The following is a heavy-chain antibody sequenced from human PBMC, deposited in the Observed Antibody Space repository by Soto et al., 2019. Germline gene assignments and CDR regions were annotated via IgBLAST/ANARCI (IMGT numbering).Heavy chain of an antibody. J-gene: IGHJ4*02. V-gene: IGHV4-30-4*01. CDR1: GGSISSGDYY. Sequence: QVQLQESGPGLVKPSQTLSLTCTVSGGSISSGDYYWSWIRQPPGKGLEWIGYIYYSGSTYYNPSLKSRVTISVDTSKNQFALKLSPVTAADTAVYYCARDGQKGSYIGLWFVWGQGTLVTVSS. CDR2: IYYSGST. CDR3: ARDGQKGSYIGLWFV. D-gene: IGHD3-10*01.